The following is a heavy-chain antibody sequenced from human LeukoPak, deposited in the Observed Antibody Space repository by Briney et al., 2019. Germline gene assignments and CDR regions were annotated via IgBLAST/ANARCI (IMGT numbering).Heavy chain of an antibody. J-gene: IGHJ4*02. CDR2: IHYSGNT. CDR1: GDSIRSDH. V-gene: IGHV4-59*01. CDR3: ARFPSYFTMVRGVIRAIDY. Sequence: SETLSLTCTVSGDSIRSDHWSWIRQPPGKGLEWIGYIHYSGNTKYNPSLKSRVTVSLDTSKKQFSLRLSSVTAADTAVYYCARFPSYFTMVRGVIRAIDYWGQGTLVTVSS. D-gene: IGHD3-10*01.